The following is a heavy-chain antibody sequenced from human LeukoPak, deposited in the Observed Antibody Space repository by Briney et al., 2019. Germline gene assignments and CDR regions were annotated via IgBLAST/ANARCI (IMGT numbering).Heavy chain of an antibody. V-gene: IGHV4-39*01. CDR3: ATFPLHGSGTSVY. CDR1: GGSITTGSYY. D-gene: IGHD3-10*01. Sequence: PSETLSLTCTVSGGSITTGSYYWAWIRQPPGKGLEWIGTIYYSGNTYYNPSLKSRVTISVDTSKNQFSLKLTSLTAADTAMYYCATFPLHGSGTSVYWGQGTLVTVSS. CDR2: IYYSGNT. J-gene: IGHJ4*02.